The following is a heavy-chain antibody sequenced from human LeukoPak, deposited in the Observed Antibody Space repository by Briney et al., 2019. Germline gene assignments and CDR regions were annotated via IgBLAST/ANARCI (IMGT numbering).Heavy chain of an antibody. CDR1: GGSISSYY. J-gene: IGHJ6*02. Sequence: PETLSLTCTVSGGSISSYYWSWIRQPLGKGLEWIGYIYYSGSTNYNPSLKSRVTISVDTSKNQFSLKLSSVTAADTAVYYCARLPYYYGMDVWGQGTTVTVSS. V-gene: IGHV4-59*08. CDR2: IYYSGST. CDR3: ARLPYYYGMDV.